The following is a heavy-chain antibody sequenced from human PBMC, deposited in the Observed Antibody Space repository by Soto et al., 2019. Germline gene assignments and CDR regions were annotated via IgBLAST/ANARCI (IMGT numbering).Heavy chain of an antibody. V-gene: IGHV1-18*01. J-gene: IGHJ4*02. CDR1: GYTFTNYH. Sequence: QVQLVQSGAEVKKPGASVKVSCKASGYTFTNYHISWVRQAPGQGLEWMGWISAYNGNTNYAQKPQRXXTXTTDTSTSTAYMELRSLRSDDTAVYYCARDSPPPREWGQGTLVTVSS. CDR3: ARDSPPPRE. CDR2: ISAYNGNT.